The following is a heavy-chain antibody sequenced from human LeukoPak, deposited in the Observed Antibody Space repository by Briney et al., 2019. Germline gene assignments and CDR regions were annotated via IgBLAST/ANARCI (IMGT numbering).Heavy chain of an antibody. V-gene: IGHV3-23*01. CDR3: AKDERYCSGGSCYSTYFQH. D-gene: IGHD2-15*01. J-gene: IGHJ1*01. Sequence: GGSLRLSCAASGFTFSSYAMSCVRQTPGKGLEWVSAISSSGGSTYYADSVKGRFTISRDNSKNTLYLQMNSLRAEDTAVYYCAKDERYCSGGSCYSTYFQHWGQGTLFTVSS. CDR1: GFTFSSYA. CDR2: ISSSGGST.